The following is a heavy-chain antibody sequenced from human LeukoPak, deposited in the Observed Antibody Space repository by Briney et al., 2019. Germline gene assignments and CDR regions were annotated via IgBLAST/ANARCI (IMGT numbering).Heavy chain of an antibody. CDR1: GFTFSSYG. CDR2: IRYDGSHK. J-gene: IGHJ4*02. V-gene: IGHV3-30*02. D-gene: IGHD3-9*01. CDR3: ARVLRYFDWYADY. Sequence: GGSLRLSCTPFGFTFSSYGTHWVRQAPGKGLEWVTFIRYDGSHKYYADSVKGRFTISRDNSKNTLYLQMNSLRAEDTAVYYCARVLRYFDWYADYWGQGTLVTVSS.